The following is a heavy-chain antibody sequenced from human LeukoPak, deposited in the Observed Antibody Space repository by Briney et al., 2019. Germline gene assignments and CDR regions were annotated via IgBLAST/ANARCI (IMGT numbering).Heavy chain of an antibody. Sequence: QAGGSLRLSCAASGFTFSSYWMHWVRQAPGKGLVWVSRIKSDGSTNYADSVKGRFTISRDNAKNTVSLKMNSLRAEDTGVYYCARAPSEIGGYYPEYFRHWGQGTLVTVSS. CDR1: GFTFSSYW. CDR2: IKSDGST. CDR3: ARAPSEIGGYYPEYFRH. D-gene: IGHD3-22*01. J-gene: IGHJ1*01. V-gene: IGHV3-74*01.